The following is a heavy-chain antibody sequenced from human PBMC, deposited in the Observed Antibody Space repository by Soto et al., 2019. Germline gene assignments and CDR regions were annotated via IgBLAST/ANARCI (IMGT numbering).Heavy chain of an antibody. D-gene: IGHD4-17*01. V-gene: IGHV3-33*01. CDR3: ARAYGDRGNWFDP. CDR2: IWYDGSSK. Sequence: LSLSCAASGFTFSSYGMHWVRQAPGKGLEWVAVIWYDGSSKYYADSVKGRFTISRDNAKNSLYLQMNSLRAEDTAVYYCARAYGDRGNWFDPWGQGTLVTVSS. CDR1: GFTFSSYG. J-gene: IGHJ5*02.